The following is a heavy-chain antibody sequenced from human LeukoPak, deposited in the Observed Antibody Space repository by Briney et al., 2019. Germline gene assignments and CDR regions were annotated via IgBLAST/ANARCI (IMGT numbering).Heavy chain of an antibody. D-gene: IGHD4-23*01. CDR3: ARIEDYGGNSVNY. Sequence: SETLSLTCTVSGGSISSTTCYWGWVRQPPGKGLEWIGYIYYSGSTNYNPSLKSRVTISVDTSKNQFSLKLSSVTAADTAVYYCARIEDYGGNSVNYWGQGTLVTVSS. CDR1: GGSISSTTCY. CDR2: IYYSGST. J-gene: IGHJ4*02. V-gene: IGHV4-61*05.